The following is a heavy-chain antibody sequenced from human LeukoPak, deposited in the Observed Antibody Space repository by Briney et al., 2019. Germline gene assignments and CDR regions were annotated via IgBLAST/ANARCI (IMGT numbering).Heavy chain of an antibody. CDR1: GFTLNTYW. V-gene: IGHV3-7*01. J-gene: IGHJ3*01. CDR2: INHDGSGK. D-gene: IGHD2-21*01. Sequence: GGSLRLSCVASGFTLNTYWMSWVRQAPGKGREWVANINHDGSGKYYVDSVKGRLTISRDNAKNSLYLQMNSLRVEDTAVYYCASDPFNIAAHDAFNFWGQGTAVTVSS. CDR3: ASDPFNIAAHDAFNF.